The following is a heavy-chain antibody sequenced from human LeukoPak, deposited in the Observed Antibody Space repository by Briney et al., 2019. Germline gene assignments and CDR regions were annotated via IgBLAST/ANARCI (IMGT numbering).Heavy chain of an antibody. D-gene: IGHD2-15*01. J-gene: IGHJ6*02. CDR3: ARALYCGGCYSYFYYGMDV. Sequence: GGSLRLSCAASGFTFSSYSMNWVRQAPGKGLEWVSSISSSSSYIYYADSVKGRFTISRDSAKNSLYLQMNSLRGEDTAVYYCARALYCGGCYSYFYYGMDVWGQGTTVTVSS. CDR1: GFTFSSYS. V-gene: IGHV3-21*01. CDR2: ISSSSSYI.